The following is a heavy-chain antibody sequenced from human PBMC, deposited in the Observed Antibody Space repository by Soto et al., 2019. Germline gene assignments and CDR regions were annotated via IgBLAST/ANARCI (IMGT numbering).Heavy chain of an antibody. D-gene: IGHD2-2*02. J-gene: IGHJ4*02. Sequence: GGSLRLSCAASGFTFSSYAMHWVRQAPGKGLEWVAVISYDGSNKYYADSVKGRFTISRDNSKNTLYLQMNSLRAEDTAVYYCARAYIVVVPAAISAPYYFDYWGQGTLVTVSS. CDR1: GFTFSSYA. CDR3: ARAYIVVVPAAISAPYYFDY. CDR2: ISYDGSNK. V-gene: IGHV3-30-3*01.